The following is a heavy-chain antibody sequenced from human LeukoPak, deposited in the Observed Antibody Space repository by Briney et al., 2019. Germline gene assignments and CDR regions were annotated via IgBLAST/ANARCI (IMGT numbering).Heavy chain of an antibody. CDR1: GYTFTGYY. Sequence: ASVKVSCKASGYTFTGYYMHWVPHAPGQGLEWMGWINPNSGGTNYAQKFQGTVTMTMDTSISTAYMELSRLRSYATAVYYCPIDDCSGGSCNWFDPWGQGTLVTVSS. J-gene: IGHJ5*02. CDR3: PIDDCSGGSCNWFDP. V-gene: IGHV1-2*02. CDR2: INPNSGGT. D-gene: IGHD2-15*01.